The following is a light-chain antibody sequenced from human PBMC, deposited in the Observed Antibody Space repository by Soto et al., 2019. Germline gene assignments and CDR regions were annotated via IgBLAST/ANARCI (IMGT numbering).Light chain of an antibody. Sequence: QSVLTQPASVSGSPGQSITISCTGTSSDVGGYNYVSWYQQHPGKAPRFMIYEVSNRPSGVSNRFSGSKSGNTASLTISGLQADDEADYYCCSYTTRSTWVFGGGTKVTVL. CDR2: EVS. CDR3: CSYTTRSTWV. J-gene: IGLJ3*02. V-gene: IGLV2-14*01. CDR1: SSDVGGYNY.